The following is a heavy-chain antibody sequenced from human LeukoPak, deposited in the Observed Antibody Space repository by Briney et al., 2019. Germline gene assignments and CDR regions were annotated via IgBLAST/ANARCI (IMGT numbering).Heavy chain of an antibody. Sequence: PSETLSLTCTVSGYSISSGYYWGWIRQPPGKGLEWIGSIYHSGSTYYNPSLKSRVTISVDTSKNQFSLKLSSVTAADTAVYYCAREYSAFEIWGPGTMVTVSS. CDR2: IYHSGST. V-gene: IGHV4-38-2*02. D-gene: IGHD1-1*01. CDR1: GYSISSGYY. CDR3: AREYSAFEI. J-gene: IGHJ3*02.